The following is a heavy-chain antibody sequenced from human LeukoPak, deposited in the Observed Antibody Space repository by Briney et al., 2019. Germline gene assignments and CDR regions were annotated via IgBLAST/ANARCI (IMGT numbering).Heavy chain of an antibody. Sequence: TGGSLRLSCAASGFTFSSYGMHWVRQAPGKGLEWVAVISYDGSNKYYADSVKGRFTISRDNSKNTLYLQVNSLRAEDTAVYYCAKDVKKYLVVVPAAPYYWGQGTLVTVPS. D-gene: IGHD2-2*01. CDR1: GFTFSSYG. CDR3: AKDVKKYLVVVPAAPYY. J-gene: IGHJ4*02. CDR2: ISYDGSNK. V-gene: IGHV3-30*18.